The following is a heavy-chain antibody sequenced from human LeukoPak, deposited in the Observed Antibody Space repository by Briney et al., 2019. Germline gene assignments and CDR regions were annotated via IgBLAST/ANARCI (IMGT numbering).Heavy chain of an antibody. CDR3: RGTTSSGRDY. J-gene: IGHJ4*02. D-gene: IGHD3-22*01. CDR2: ISTSGSSI. Sequence: GGSLRLSCAASGFTFSDYYMSWIRQAPGKGLEWVSYISTSGSSIYYADSVKGRFTISRDNAKNSLYLQMNSLRAEDTAVYYCRGTTSSGRDYWGQGTLVTVSS. V-gene: IGHV3-11*01. CDR1: GFTFSDYY.